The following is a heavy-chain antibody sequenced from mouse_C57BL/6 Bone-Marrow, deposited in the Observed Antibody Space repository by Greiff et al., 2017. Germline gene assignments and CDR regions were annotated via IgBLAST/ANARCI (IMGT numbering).Heavy chain of an antibody. CDR2: ISTYYGSA. D-gene: IGHD2-2*01. CDR1: GYTFTDYA. CDR3: ARRKICLRRWFAY. J-gene: IGHJ3*01. V-gene: IGHV1-67*01. Sequence: QVQLQQSGPELVRPGVSVKISCKGSGYTFTDYAMHWVKQSHAKSLEWIGVISTYYGSASYNQKFKDKATMTVDKSSSTAYMELARLTSEDSAVYYCARRKICLRRWFAYWGQGTLVTVSA.